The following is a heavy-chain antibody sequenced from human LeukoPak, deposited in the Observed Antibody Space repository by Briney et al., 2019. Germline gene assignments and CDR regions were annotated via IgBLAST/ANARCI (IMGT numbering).Heavy chain of an antibody. V-gene: IGHV4-34*01. CDR3: ARSKILSDYGLDV. CDR1: GGSFSGYY. J-gene: IGHJ6*02. CDR2: INHSGST. Sequence: SETLSLTCAVYGGSFSGYYWSWIRQPPGKGLEWIGEINHSGSTNYNPSLKSRLTISVDMSRNQFSLKLSSVTAADTAVYYCARSKILSDYGLDVWGQGTTVTVSS.